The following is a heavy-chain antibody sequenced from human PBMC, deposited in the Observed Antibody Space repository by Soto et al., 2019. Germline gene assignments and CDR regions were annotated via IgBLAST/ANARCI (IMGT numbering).Heavy chain of an antibody. CDR2: ISYDGSNK. CDR3: ARDLAARLHYYYYYGMDV. Sequence: QVQLVESGGGVVQPGRSLRLSCAASGFTFSSYAMHWVRQAPGKGLEWVAVISYDGSNKYYADSVKGRFTISRDNSKNTLYLQMNSLGAEDTAVYYCARDLAARLHYYYYYGMDVWGQGTTVTVSS. J-gene: IGHJ6*02. CDR1: GFTFSSYA. D-gene: IGHD6-6*01. V-gene: IGHV3-30-3*01.